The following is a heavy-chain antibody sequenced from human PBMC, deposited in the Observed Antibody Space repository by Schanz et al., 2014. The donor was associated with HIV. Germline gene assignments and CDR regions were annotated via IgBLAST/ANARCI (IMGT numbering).Heavy chain of an antibody. V-gene: IGHV4-34*02. Sequence: QVQLQQWGAGLLKPSETLSLTCAVYGGSFRGYYWTWIRQFPGLGLEWIGGVRHIGGTNYNPSLKSRAPMSMDMSKNHFSLNLTSVTAADTAVYFCARGDFGGNSVDYWGHGNMVTVSS. J-gene: IGHJ4*01. D-gene: IGHD4-17*01. CDR2: VRHIGGT. CDR3: ARGDFGGNSVDY. CDR1: GGSFRGYY.